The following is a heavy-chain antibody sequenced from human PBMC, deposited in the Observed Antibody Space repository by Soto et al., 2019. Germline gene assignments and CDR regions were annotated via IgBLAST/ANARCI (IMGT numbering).Heavy chain of an antibody. Sequence: QVQLVQSGAEVKKPGSSVRVSCKASGGTFSSYTITWVRQAPGQGLEWMGGIIPVLGTANYAQKFQGRVTITSDKSTSTAYMELSSLRSEDKAVYYCARGSEGTYNYFDYWGQGTLVTVSS. CDR2: IIPVLGTA. J-gene: IGHJ4*02. CDR1: GGTFSSYT. D-gene: IGHD3-10*01. CDR3: ARGSEGTYNYFDY. V-gene: IGHV1-69*06.